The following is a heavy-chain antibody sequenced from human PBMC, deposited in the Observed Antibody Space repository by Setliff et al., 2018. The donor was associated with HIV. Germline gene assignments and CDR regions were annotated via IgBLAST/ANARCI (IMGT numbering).Heavy chain of an antibody. D-gene: IGHD3-16*01. V-gene: IGHV3-49*04. J-gene: IGHJ4*02. Sequence: GGSLRLSCSASGFTFSSYWMSWVRQAPGKGLEWVGFIRGKAYGGTTEYAASVKGRFTISRDDSKSIAYLQMNSLKTEDTAVYYCTRVSGVWGSSPRLGYFDYWGQGTLVTVSS. CDR1: GFTFSSYW. CDR3: TRVSGVWGSSPRLGYFDY. CDR2: IRGKAYGGTT.